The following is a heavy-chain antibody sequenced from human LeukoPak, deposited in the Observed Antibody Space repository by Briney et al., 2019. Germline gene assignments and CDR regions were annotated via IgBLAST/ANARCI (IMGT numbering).Heavy chain of an antibody. D-gene: IGHD4-17*01. Sequence: PGGSLRLSCAASGFTFSSYSMNWVRQAPGKGLEWVGRIKSKTDGGTTDYAAPVKGRFTISRDDSKNTLYLQMNSLKTEDTAVYYCTTLNRYGDYCLYYYYYMDVWGKGTTVTVSS. V-gene: IGHV3-15*01. CDR2: IKSKTDGGTT. CDR3: TTLNRYGDYCLYYYYYMDV. J-gene: IGHJ6*03. CDR1: GFTFSSYS.